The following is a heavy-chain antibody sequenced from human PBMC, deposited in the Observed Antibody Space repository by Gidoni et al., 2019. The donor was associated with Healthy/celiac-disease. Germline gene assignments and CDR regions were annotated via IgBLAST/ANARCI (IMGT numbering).Heavy chain of an antibody. CDR1: GFTFDDYA. V-gene: IGHV3-9*01. J-gene: IGHJ6*02. D-gene: IGHD6-13*01. CDR2: ISWNSGSI. Sequence: EVQLVESGGGLVQPGRSLRLSCAASGFTFDDYARHWVRQAPGKGLEGGSGISWNSGSIGYADSVKGRFTISRDNAKNSLDLQMNSLRAEDTALYYCAKAKGQQLGYGMDVWGQGTTVTVSS. CDR3: AKAKGQQLGYGMDV.